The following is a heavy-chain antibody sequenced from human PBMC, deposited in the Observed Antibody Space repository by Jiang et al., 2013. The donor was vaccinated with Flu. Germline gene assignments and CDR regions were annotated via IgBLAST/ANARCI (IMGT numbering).Heavy chain of an antibody. J-gene: IGHJ4*02. V-gene: IGHV4-39*07. CDR1: GGSIISTNYY. D-gene: IGHD2/OR15-2a*01. CDR2: ISYTGTT. CDR3: ARGPRMTFDL. Sequence: VLLKPSETLSLTCTVSGGSIISTNYYWGWIRQPPGRGLEWIGSISYTGTTYYTPPLESRVTVSVDLSKNQFSLKLISVTAADAAVYYCARGPRMTFDLWGQGILVTVSS.